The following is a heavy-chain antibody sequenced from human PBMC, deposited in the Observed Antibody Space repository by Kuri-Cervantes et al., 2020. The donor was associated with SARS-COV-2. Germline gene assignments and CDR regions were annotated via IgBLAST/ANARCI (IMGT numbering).Heavy chain of an antibody. V-gene: IGHV3-30*18. D-gene: IGHD3-10*01. CDR3: AKPGSVRGIIREDHYGLDV. CDR2: ISHDGRHT. Sequence: GESLKISCVASEFNFRYYGMYWVRQGPGTGLEWMAVISHDGRHTSYGDSVKGRFTISRDNSKNTLYLQMNNLRPEDTAVYYCAKPGSVRGIIREDHYGLDVWGQGTTVTVSS. CDR1: EFNFRYYG. J-gene: IGHJ6*02.